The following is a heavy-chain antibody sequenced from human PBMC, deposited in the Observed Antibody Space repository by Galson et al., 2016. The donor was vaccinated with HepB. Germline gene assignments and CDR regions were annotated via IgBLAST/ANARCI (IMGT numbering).Heavy chain of an antibody. V-gene: IGHV3-48*02. CDR2: ISRSSNSM. Sequence: SLRLSCAASGVIFKSYGMNWVRHAPGKGLEWMSDISRSSNSMYYADSVKGRFTIFRDNAKNSLYLQMNSLRDEDTAVYYFVKGAGTIDYWGQGTLVTVSS. CDR1: GVIFKSYG. CDR3: VKGAGTIDY. J-gene: IGHJ4*02. D-gene: IGHD6-19*01.